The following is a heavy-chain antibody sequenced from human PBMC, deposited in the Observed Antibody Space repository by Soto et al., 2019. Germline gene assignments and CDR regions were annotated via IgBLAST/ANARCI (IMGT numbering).Heavy chain of an antibody. Sequence: GGSQGLSRSSSGFASSSCAMHWGRQAPGEGLEWVAVISYDGSNKYYADSVKGRFTISRDNSKNTLYLQMNSLRAEDTAVYYCARGNYYDSSGYWGPRDYCGQGTLVTVSS. CDR1: GFASSSCA. J-gene: IGHJ4*02. V-gene: IGHV3-30-3*01. CDR3: ARGNYYDSSGYWGPRDY. D-gene: IGHD3-22*01. CDR2: ISYDGSNK.